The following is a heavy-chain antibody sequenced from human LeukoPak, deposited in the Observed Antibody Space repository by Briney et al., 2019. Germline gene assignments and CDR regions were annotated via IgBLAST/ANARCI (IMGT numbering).Heavy chain of an antibody. CDR2: ISYDGSNK. CDR1: GFTFSSYA. D-gene: IGHD3-10*01. V-gene: IGHV3-30*04. Sequence: GGSLRLSCAASGFTFSSYAMHWVRQAPGKGLEWVAVISYDGSNKQYADSVRGRFTISRDNSKNTLHVQMNSLRAEDTAVYYCARDSLGDPTYYFDYWGQGTLVTVSS. CDR3: ARDSLGDPTYYFDY. J-gene: IGHJ4*02.